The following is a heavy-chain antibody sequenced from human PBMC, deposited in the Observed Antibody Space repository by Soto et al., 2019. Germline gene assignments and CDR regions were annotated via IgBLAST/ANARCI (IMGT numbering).Heavy chain of an antibody. Sequence: PGESLKISCKGSGYSFTSYWISWVRQMPGKGLEWMGRIDPSDSYTNYSPSFQGHVTISADKSISTAYLQWSSLKASDTAMYYWARDLRTSILIYHGSGTSYGMDVWGQGTRVAACS. V-gene: IGHV5-10-1*01. J-gene: IGHJ6*01. CDR2: IDPSDSYT. D-gene: IGHD3-10*01. CDR3: ARDLRTSILIYHGSGTSYGMDV. CDR1: GYSFTSYW.